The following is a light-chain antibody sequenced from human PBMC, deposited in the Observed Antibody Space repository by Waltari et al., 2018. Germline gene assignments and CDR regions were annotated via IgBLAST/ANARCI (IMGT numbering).Light chain of an antibody. CDR2: KAS. Sequence: DIQMTQSPSVLSASVGDRVTITCRASQRISRWLAWYQQKPGNAPNLLIYKASSLESGVPSRFSGSGSWTEFTLTISSLQPDEFATDYCQQYNSYPLTFGGGTKVEIK. CDR3: QQYNSYPLT. CDR1: QRISRW. J-gene: IGKJ4*02. V-gene: IGKV1-5*03.